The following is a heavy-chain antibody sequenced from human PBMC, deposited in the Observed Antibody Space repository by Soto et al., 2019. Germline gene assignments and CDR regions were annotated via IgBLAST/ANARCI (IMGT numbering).Heavy chain of an antibody. J-gene: IGHJ5*02. D-gene: IGHD2-2*01. CDR1: GGSISSYY. CDR3: ARDYCSSTSCHIHWFDP. CDR2: IYYSGST. Sequence: SETLSLTCTVSGGSISSYYWSWIRQPPGKGLEWIGYIYYSGSTNYNPSLKSRVTISVDTSKNQFSLKLSSVTAADTAVYYCARDYCSSTSCHIHWFDPWGQGTLVTVSS. V-gene: IGHV4-59*01.